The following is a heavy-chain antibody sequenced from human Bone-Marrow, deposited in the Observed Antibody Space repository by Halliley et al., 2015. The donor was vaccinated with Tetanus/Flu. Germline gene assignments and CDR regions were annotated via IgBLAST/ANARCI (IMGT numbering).Heavy chain of an antibody. V-gene: IGHV5-51*01. CDR2: IYPGDSDT. CDR1: GYRFTSNY. J-gene: IGHJ6*02. Sequence: QLVQSGAEVKKPGESLRISCKAFGYRFTSNYIGWVRQMPGKGLEWVGIIYPGDSDTRYSPSFGGHVTISADKSANTAYLQWCRLKALDTAKDYWAKRAEADCGMDVWGQGTAVAVAS. CDR3: AKRAEADCGMDV.